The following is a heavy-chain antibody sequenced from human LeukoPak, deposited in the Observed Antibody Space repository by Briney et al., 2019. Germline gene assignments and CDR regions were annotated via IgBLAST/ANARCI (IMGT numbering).Heavy chain of an antibody. CDR2: ISSSSVYI. CDR1: GFTFNTYT. V-gene: IGHV3-21*01. D-gene: IGHD3-10*02. Sequence: GGSLRLSCAASGFTFNTYTMNWVRQAPGKGLEWVSSISSSSVYIYYADSVKGRFTISGDNAKNSLYLQMNSLRAEDTAVYYCARDYSVPGWFDPWGQGTLVTVSS. CDR3: ARDYSVPGWFDP. J-gene: IGHJ5*02.